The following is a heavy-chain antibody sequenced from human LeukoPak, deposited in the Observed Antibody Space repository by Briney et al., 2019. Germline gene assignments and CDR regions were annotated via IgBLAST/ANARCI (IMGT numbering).Heavy chain of an antibody. CDR2: ISGSGGST. V-gene: IGHV3-23*01. CDR1: GVTFSSYA. D-gene: IGHD3-22*01. Sequence: GGSLRLSCAASGVTFSSYAMRWVRQVPGKGLEWVSTISGSGGSTYYADSVKGRFTISRDNSKNTLSLQMNSLRTEDTAIYYCAKGYYYDSSGYYSPLDCWGQGTLVTVSS. CDR3: AKGYYYDSSGYYSPLDC. J-gene: IGHJ4*02.